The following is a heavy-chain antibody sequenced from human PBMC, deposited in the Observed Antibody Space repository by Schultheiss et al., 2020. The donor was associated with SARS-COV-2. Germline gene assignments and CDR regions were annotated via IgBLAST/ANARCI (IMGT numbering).Heavy chain of an antibody. CDR1: GGSISSGGYY. D-gene: IGHD6-13*01. J-gene: IGHJ4*02. CDR3: GSLLYTSSWPVDY. Sequence: SETLSLTCAVSGGSISSGGYYWSWIRQHPGKGLEWIGYIYYSGSTYYNPSLKSRLTISLDTSKNQFSLKLSSVTAADTAIYYCGSLLYTSSWPVDYWGQGSLVTVSS. CDR2: IYYSGST. V-gene: IGHV4-30-4*08.